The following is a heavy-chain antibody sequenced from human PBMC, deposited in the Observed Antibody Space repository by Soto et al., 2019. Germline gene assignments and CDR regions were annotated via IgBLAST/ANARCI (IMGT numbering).Heavy chain of an antibody. Sequence: QVQLVQSGAEVKEPGSSVRVSCKASGGTFANFIMNWVRQTPGQGLEWMGGIVPMFGTPTYAEKFKGRVTISATVSTSTADMELTSLRSEETAVYYCARNGTYSSSLSQYSGMDVWGQGTTVTVS. CDR2: IVPMFGTP. CDR3: ARNGTYSSSLSQYSGMDV. D-gene: IGHD6-6*01. J-gene: IGHJ6*02. V-gene: IGHV1-69*01. CDR1: GGTFANFI.